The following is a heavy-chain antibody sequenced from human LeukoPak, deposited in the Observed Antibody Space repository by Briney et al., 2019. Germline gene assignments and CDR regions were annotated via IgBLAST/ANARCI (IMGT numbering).Heavy chain of an antibody. CDR2: IIPIFGAP. Sequence: SVNVSCKASGGTLSRSAITWVRQAPGQGLEWMGGIIPIFGAPRSAQKFQGRVTITTDESTNTAYMELSSLRSEDTAVYYCARASYYGSGRILGEYYLDYWGQGTLVTVSS. CDR1: GGTLSRSA. J-gene: IGHJ4*02. V-gene: IGHV1-69*05. D-gene: IGHD3-10*01. CDR3: ARASYYGSGRILGEYYLDY.